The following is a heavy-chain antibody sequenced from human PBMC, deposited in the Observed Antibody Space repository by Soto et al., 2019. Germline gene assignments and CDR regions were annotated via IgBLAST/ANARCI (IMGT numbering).Heavy chain of an antibody. CDR3: ARDPNIVATMGSIYYYYGMYV. CDR2: IKQDGSEK. V-gene: IGHV3-7*01. Sequence: PGGSLRLSCAASGFTFSSYWMSWVRQAPGKGLEWVANIKQDGSEKYYVDSVKGRFTISRDNAKNSLYLQMNSLRAEDTAVYYCARDPNIVATMGSIYYYYGMYVWGQGTTVTVSS. J-gene: IGHJ6*02. CDR1: GFTFSSYW. D-gene: IGHD5-12*01.